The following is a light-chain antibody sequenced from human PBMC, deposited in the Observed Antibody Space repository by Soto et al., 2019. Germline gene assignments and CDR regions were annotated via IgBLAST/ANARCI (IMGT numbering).Light chain of an antibody. CDR1: SSDVGAYNY. V-gene: IGLV2-14*01. J-gene: IGLJ2*01. Sequence: QSVLTQPASVSGSPGQSIIISCTGTSSDVGAYNYVSWYQQHPGKAPKLMIYDVSNRPSEVSNRFSGSKSGNTASLTISGLQAEDEADYYCSSYTSSSTLVFGGGTKVTVL. CDR2: DVS. CDR3: SSYTSSSTLV.